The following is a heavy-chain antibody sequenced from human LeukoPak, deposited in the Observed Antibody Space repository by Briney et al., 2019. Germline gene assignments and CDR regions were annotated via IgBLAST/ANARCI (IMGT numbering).Heavy chain of an antibody. CDR3: ARRYYGSGSSFDY. CDR1: GYTFTSYA. Sequence: ASVKVSCRASGYTFTSYAMNWVRQAPGQGLEWMGRINPNSGGTNYAQKFQGRVTMTRDTSISTAYMELSRLRSDDTAVYYCARRYYGSGSSFDYWGQGTLVTVSS. CDR2: INPNSGGT. J-gene: IGHJ4*02. V-gene: IGHV1-2*06. D-gene: IGHD3-10*01.